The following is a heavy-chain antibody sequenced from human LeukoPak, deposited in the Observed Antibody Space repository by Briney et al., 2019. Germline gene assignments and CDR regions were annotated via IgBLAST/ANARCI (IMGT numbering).Heavy chain of an antibody. CDR2: IIPIFGTA. Sequence: SVKVSCKASGGTFSSYAISWVRQAPGQGLEWMGRIIPIFGTANYAQKVQGRVTITTDESTSTAYMELSSLRSEDTAVYYCATNPGYSSGWYRTPLAFDIWGQGTMVTVSS. D-gene: IGHD6-19*01. CDR1: GGTFSSYA. V-gene: IGHV1-69*05. J-gene: IGHJ3*02. CDR3: ATNPGYSSGWYRTPLAFDI.